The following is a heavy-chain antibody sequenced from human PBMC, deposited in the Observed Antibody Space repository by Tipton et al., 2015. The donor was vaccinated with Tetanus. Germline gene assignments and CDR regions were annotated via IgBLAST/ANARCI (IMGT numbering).Heavy chain of an antibody. CDR2: IFRTGST. J-gene: IGHJ3*02. CDR1: GGPISTGGYS. D-gene: IGHD1/OR15-1a*01. CDR3: ARIGWPENNKPGFDI. Sequence: TLSLTCTVSGGPISTGGYSWRWIRQPPGKGLECIGYIFRTGSTTYNPSLKSRVSISVDTSKNQFSLTLNSVTAADTAVYYCARIGWPENNKPGFDIWGQGTMVTVSS. V-gene: IGHV4-30-2*01.